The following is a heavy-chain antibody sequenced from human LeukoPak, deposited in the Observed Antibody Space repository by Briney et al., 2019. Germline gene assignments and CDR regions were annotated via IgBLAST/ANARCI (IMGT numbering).Heavy chain of an antibody. CDR2: INHSGST. V-gene: IGHV4-34*01. Sequence: SETLSLTCAVYGGSFSGYYWSWIRQPPGKGLEWIGEINHSGSTNYNPSLKSRVTISVDTSKNQFSLKLSSVTAADTAVDYCAVASLTIFASYYYGAGSYNYWGQGTLVTVSS. J-gene: IGHJ4*02. CDR1: GGSFSGYY. CDR3: AVASLTIFASYYYGAGSYNY. D-gene: IGHD3-10*01.